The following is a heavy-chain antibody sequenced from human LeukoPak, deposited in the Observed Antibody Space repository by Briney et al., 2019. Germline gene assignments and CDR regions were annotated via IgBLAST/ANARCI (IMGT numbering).Heavy chain of an antibody. Sequence: GGSLRLSCAASGFTFSSYAMHWVRQAPGKGLEWVAVISYDGSNKYYADSVKGRFTISRDNSKNTLYLQMNSLRAEDTAVYYCARENNSGWYFEWYYYYGMDVWGQGTTVTVSS. CDR3: ARENNSGWYFEWYYYYGMDV. J-gene: IGHJ6*02. D-gene: IGHD6-19*01. CDR1: GFTFSSYA. CDR2: ISYDGSNK. V-gene: IGHV3-30-3*01.